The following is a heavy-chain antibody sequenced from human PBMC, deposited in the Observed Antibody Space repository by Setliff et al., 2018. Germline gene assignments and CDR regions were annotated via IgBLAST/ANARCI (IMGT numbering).Heavy chain of an antibody. CDR3: AKDLGDDGHYYYYMDV. V-gene: IGHV1-69*10. CDR1: GGTFNTYG. CDR2: IIPGLGIL. D-gene: IGHD4-17*01. J-gene: IGHJ6*03. Sequence: SVKVSCKASGGTFNTYGITWVRQAPAQGLEWMGGIIPGLGILDYAQKFQDRVTITADRSTSTAYMELSSLRSEDTAVYYCAKDLGDDGHYYYYMDVWGKGTTVTVSS.